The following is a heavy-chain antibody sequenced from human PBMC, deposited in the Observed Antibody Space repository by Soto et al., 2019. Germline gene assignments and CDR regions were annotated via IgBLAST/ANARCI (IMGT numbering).Heavy chain of an antibody. CDR3: ARALTTVVTKWFDY. Sequence: PSETLSLTCTVSGGSSSSYYWSWIRQPPGKGLEWIGYIYYSGSTNYNPSLKSRVTISADTSKNRFSLKLRSVTAADTAVYYCARALTTVVTKWFDYWGQGTLVTVSS. J-gene: IGHJ5*01. V-gene: IGHV4-59*01. CDR1: GGSSSSYY. CDR2: IYYSGST. D-gene: IGHD4-17*01.